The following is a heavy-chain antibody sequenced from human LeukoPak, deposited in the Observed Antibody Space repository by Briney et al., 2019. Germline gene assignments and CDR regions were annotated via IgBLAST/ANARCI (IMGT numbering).Heavy chain of an antibody. CDR3: ARSLYSSGWAVGY. D-gene: IGHD6-19*01. Sequence: SETLSLTCAVYGGSFSGYYWSWIRQPPGKGLEWIGEINHSGSTNYNPSLKSRVTISVDTSKNQFSLKLSSVTAADTAVYYCARSLYSSGWAVGYWGQGTLVTVSS. J-gene: IGHJ4*02. CDR1: GGSFSGYY. V-gene: IGHV4-34*01. CDR2: INHSGST.